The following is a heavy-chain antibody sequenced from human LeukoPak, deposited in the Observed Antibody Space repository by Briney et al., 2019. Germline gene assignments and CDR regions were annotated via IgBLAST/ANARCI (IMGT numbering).Heavy chain of an antibody. CDR2: ISYDGSDK. CDR1: GFTFSSYV. J-gene: IGHJ4*02. Sequence: PGGSLRLSCAASGFTFSSYVIHWVRQAPGKGLEWVAHISYDGSDKYYADSVKGRFTISRDNSKNTLYLQMNSLRAEDTAVYYCARARGYYDSSGLFDYWGQGTLVTVSS. CDR3: ARARGYYDSSGLFDY. V-gene: IGHV3-30-3*01. D-gene: IGHD3-22*01.